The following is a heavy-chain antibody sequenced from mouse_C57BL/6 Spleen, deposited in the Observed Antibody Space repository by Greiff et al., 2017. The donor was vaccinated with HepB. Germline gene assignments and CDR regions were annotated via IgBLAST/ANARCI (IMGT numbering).Heavy chain of an antibody. J-gene: IGHJ4*01. CDR1: GFTFSSYA. CDR3: ARDPTSPNAMDY. V-gene: IGHV5-4*01. Sequence: EVMLVESGGGLVKPGGSLKLSCAASGFTFSSYAMSWVRQTPEKRLEWVATISDGGSYTYYPDNVKGRFTISRDNAKNNLYLQMSHLKSEDTAMYYCARDPTSPNAMDYWGQGTSVTVSS. CDR2: ISDGGSYT. D-gene: IGHD6-1*01.